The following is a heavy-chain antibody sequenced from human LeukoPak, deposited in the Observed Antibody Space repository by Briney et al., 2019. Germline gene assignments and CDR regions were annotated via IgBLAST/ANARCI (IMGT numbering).Heavy chain of an antibody. J-gene: IGHJ4*02. CDR2: IYYSGST. CDR3: ARLFSRPLFDY. D-gene: IGHD1-1*01. CDR1: GGSISSSSYY. Sequence: PSQTLSLTCTVSGGSISSSSYYWGWIRQPPGKGLEWIGSIYYSGSTYYNPSLKSRVTISVDTSKNQFSLKLSSVTAADTAVYYCARLFSRPLFDYWGQGTLVTVSS. V-gene: IGHV4-39*01.